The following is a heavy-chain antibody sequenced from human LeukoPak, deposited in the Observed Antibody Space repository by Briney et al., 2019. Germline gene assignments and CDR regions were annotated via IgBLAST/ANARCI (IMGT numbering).Heavy chain of an antibody. Sequence: PSETLSLTCTVSGGSISSSSYYWGWIRQPPGKGLEWIGSIYYSGSTYYNPSLKSRVTISVDTSKNQFSLKLSSVTAADTAVYYCTRDTKGSGRAIDYWGQGTLVTVSS. CDR1: GGSISSSSYY. CDR2: IYYSGST. D-gene: IGHD6-19*01. CDR3: TRDTKGSGRAIDY. J-gene: IGHJ4*02. V-gene: IGHV4-39*07.